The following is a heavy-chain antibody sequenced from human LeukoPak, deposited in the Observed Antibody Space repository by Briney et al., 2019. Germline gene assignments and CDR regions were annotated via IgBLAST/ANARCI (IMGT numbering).Heavy chain of an antibody. J-gene: IGHJ2*01. CDR2: IYYSGST. D-gene: IGHD4-17*01. CDR1: GGSISSYY. V-gene: IGHV4-59*08. CDR3: ARLGTTVSYWYFDL. Sequence: SETLSLTCTVSGGSISSYYWSWIRQPPGKGLEWIGHIYYSGSTNYNPSLKSRVTISVDTSKNQFSLKLSSVTAADTAVYYCARLGTTVSYWYFDLWGRGTLVTVSS.